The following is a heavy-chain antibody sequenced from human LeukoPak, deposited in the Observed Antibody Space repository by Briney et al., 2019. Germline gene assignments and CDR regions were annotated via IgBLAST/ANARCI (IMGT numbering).Heavy chain of an antibody. CDR2: ISYDGSNK. Sequence: PGGSLRLSCAASGFTFSSYAMHWVRQAPGKGLEWVAVISYDGSNKYYAVSVKGRFTISRDNSKNTLYLQMNSLRAEDTAVYYCARGHSSGWYNTDYWGQGTLVTVSS. D-gene: IGHD6-19*01. J-gene: IGHJ4*02. CDR1: GFTFSSYA. CDR3: ARGHSSGWYNTDY. V-gene: IGHV3-30-3*01.